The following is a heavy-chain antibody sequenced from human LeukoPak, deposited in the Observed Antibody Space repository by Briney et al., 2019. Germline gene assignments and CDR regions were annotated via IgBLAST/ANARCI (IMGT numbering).Heavy chain of an antibody. CDR2: IRYDGSNK. CDR1: GFTFSSYG. Sequence: GGSLRLSCAASGFTFSSYGMSWVRQAPGRGLEWVAFIRYDGSNKYYVDSVKGRFTISKDNSKNTLYLQMNSLRAEDTAFYYCAKDSGYTSSWYFGDYWGQGTLVTVSS. D-gene: IGHD6-13*01. J-gene: IGHJ4*02. CDR3: AKDSGYTSSWYFGDY. V-gene: IGHV3-30*02.